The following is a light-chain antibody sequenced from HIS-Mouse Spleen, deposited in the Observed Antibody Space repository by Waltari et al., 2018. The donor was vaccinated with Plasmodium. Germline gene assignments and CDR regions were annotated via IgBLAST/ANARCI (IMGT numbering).Light chain of an antibody. V-gene: IGLV3-1*01. Sequence: SYELTQPPSVSVSPGQTASITCSGDKLGDKYAYWYQQKPGQSPVLVIDQDSKRPPGIPERFAGSNSGNTATLTSSRTQAMDVADYYCQAWDSSTVVFGGGTKLTVL. J-gene: IGLJ2*01. CDR2: QDS. CDR3: QAWDSSTVV. CDR1: KLGDKY.